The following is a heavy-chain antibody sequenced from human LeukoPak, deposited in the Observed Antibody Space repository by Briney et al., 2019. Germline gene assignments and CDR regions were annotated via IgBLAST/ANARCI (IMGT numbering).Heavy chain of an antibody. J-gene: IGHJ3*02. V-gene: IGHV1-2*02. D-gene: IGHD6-13*01. CDR2: INPNSGGT. CDR3: ARQYSSSWYYRDAFDI. CDR1: GYTFTSYY. Sequence: ASVKVSCKASGYTFTSYYMHWVRQAPGQGLEWMGWINPNSGGTNYAQKFQGRVTMTRDTSISTAYMELSRLRSDDTAVYYCARQYSSSWYYRDAFDIWGQGTMVTVSS.